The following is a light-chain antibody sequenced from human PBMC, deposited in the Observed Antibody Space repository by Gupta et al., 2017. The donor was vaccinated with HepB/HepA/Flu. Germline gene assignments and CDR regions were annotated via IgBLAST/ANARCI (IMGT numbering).Light chain of an antibody. J-gene: IGLJ2*01. CDR3: SSYTSTITVV. CDR1: SSDVGTYNS. CDR2: DVS. V-gene: IGLV2-14*03. Sequence: QSALTQPASVSGSPGQSITNSCTGTSSDVGTYNSVSWYQQHPGKAPKLMIFDVSNRPSGVSDRFSGSKSGNTASLTISGLQAEDEADYYCSSYTSTITVVFGGGTRLTVL.